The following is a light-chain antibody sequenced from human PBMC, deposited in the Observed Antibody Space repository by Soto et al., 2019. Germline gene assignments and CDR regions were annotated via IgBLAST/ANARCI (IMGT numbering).Light chain of an antibody. CDR3: QQYDNNPCT. V-gene: IGKV1-5*01. CDR2: DRS. J-gene: IGKJ1*01. CDR1: QGLDRW. Sequence: EIQVSRSPSNGSACVRDGVTIACRASQGLDRWVAWYQQRPGKAPKSLIYDRSILEPGVPSRFSGSGSGTEFTLTISSLQSDDFATYYSQQYDNNPCTFGQGTKVDI.